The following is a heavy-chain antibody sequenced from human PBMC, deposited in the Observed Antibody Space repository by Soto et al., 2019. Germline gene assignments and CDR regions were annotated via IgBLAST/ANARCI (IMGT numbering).Heavy chain of an antibody. V-gene: IGHV4-4*07. CDR3: ARDSPPSTDLHGAPDTYGMDV. Sequence: PSETLSLTCTVSGVSISSYYWSWIRQPAGKGLEWIGRIYTSGSTNYNPSLKSRVTMSVDTSKNQFSLKLSSVTAADTAVDYCARDSPPSTDLHGAPDTYGMDVWGQGATVTVSS. CDR2: IYTSGST. CDR1: GVSISSYY. J-gene: IGHJ6*02.